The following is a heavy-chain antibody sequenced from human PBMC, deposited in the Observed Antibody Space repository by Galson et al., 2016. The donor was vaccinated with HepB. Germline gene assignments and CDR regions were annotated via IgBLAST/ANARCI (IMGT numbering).Heavy chain of an antibody. Sequence: PALVKPTQTLTLTCTLSGFSLSTLGGVGWIRQPPGKALEWLALIYWNDGKRYSPSLKSRLTITKDTSKNLVVLTMTDMDPVDTATYYCANFDFGSGSLDYWGQGTLVAVAS. CDR2: IYWNDGK. J-gene: IGHJ4*02. CDR3: ANFDFGSGSLDY. V-gene: IGHV2-5*01. CDR1: GFSLSTLGG. D-gene: IGHD3-10*01.